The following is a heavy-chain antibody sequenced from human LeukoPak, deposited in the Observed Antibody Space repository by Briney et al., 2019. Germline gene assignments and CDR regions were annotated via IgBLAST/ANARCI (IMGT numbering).Heavy chain of an antibody. CDR3: ARDSNDFWSGYFDY. Sequence: ASVKVSCKASGYTFTSYDINWVRQATGQGLEWMGWMNPNSGNTGYAQKFQGRVTITRNTSTSTAYMELSSLRSEDTAVYYCARDSNDFWSGYFDYWGQGTLVTVSS. CDR1: GYTFTSYD. CDR2: MNPNSGNT. V-gene: IGHV1-8*03. D-gene: IGHD3-3*01. J-gene: IGHJ4*02.